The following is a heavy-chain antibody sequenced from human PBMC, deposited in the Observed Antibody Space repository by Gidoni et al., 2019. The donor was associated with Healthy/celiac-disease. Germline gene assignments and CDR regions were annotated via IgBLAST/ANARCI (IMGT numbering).Heavy chain of an antibody. J-gene: IGHJ4*02. D-gene: IGHD6-19*01. CDR1: GFTCSSYG. CDR2: ISYDGSNK. CDR3: ATRLGYSSGFDY. Sequence: QVQLVESGGGVVQPGRSLRLSCAASGFTCSSYGMHWVRQAPGKGLEWVAVISYDGSNKYYADSVKGRFTISRDNSKNTLYLQMNSLRAEDTAVYYCATRLGYSSGFDYWGQGTLVTVSS. V-gene: IGHV3-30*03.